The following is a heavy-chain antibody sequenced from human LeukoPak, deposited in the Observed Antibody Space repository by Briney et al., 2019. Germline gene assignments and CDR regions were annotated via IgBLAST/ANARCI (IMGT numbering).Heavy chain of an antibody. CDR1: GYTFTGYY. V-gene: IGHV1-2*02. CDR3: ARGGYSSSLYDY. J-gene: IGHJ4*02. Sequence: ASVKVSCKAVGYTFTGYYLHWVRQAPGQGLEWMGWINPDSGETNFVQRFRGRVTMTRDASISTAYMELTWLTSDDTAIYYCARGGYSSSLYDYWGQGTLVTVSS. D-gene: IGHD6-13*01. CDR2: INPDSGET.